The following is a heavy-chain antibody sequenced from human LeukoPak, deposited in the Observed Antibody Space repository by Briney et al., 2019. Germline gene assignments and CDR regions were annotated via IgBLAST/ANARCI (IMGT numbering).Heavy chain of an antibody. Sequence: GGSLRLSCAASGFTFSNYWMHWVRQAPGKGLVWISRISSDGSTTFYADSVRGRFTISRDNAKNTLFLQMNSLTVEDTAVYYCARAGSFRFDYWGQGALVTVSS. CDR1: GFTFSNYW. V-gene: IGHV3-74*01. CDR2: ISSDGSTT. CDR3: ARAGSFRFDY. J-gene: IGHJ4*02. D-gene: IGHD3-10*01.